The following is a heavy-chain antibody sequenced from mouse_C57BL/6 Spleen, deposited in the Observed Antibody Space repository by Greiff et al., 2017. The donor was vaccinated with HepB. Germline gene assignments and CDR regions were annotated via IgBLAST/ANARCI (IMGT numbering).Heavy chain of an antibody. CDR2: IDPSDSYT. CDR3: ARSVDDGYSYCDY. D-gene: IGHD2-3*01. CDR1: GYTFTSYW. J-gene: IGHJ2*01. V-gene: IGHV1-50*01. Sequence: VQLQQSGAELVKPGASVKLSCKASGYTFTSYWMQWVKQRPGQGLEWIGEIDPSDSYTNYNQKFKGKATLTVDTSSITAYMQLSSLTSEDSAVYYCARSVDDGYSYCDYWGQGTTLAVAS.